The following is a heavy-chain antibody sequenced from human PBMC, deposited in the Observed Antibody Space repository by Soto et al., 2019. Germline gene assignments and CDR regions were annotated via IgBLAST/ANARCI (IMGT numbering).Heavy chain of an antibody. CDR3: ARHGGYCSGGSCPPGY. D-gene: IGHD2-15*01. J-gene: IGHJ4*02. CDR2: IYDSGST. Sequence: QLQLQESGPGLVKSSETLSLTCTVSGGSISSSSYYWGWIRQPPGKGLEWIGSIYDSGSTYYNPSLKSRVTISVDTSKKQLSLKVSSVTAADTAVYYCARHGGYCSGGSCPPGYWGQGTLVTVSS. CDR1: GGSISSSSYY. V-gene: IGHV4-39*01.